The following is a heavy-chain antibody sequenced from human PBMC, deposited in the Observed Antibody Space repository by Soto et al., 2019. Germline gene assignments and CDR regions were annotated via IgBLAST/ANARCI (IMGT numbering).Heavy chain of an antibody. Sequence: GGSLRLSCAASGFTFSSYSMNWVRRAPGKGLEWVSSISSSSSYIYYADSVKGRFTISRDNAKNSLYLQMNSLRAEDTAVYYCARVVVVAATPVDYWGQGTLVTVSS. D-gene: IGHD2-15*01. CDR2: ISSSSSYI. CDR3: ARVVVVAATPVDY. J-gene: IGHJ4*02. CDR1: GFTFSSYS. V-gene: IGHV3-21*01.